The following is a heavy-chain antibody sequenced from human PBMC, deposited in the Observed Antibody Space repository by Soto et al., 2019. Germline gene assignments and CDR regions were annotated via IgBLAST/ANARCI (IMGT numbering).Heavy chain of an antibody. J-gene: IGHJ4*02. CDR3: TRGPRPSSVGTGAF. D-gene: IGHD3-10*01. Sequence: GSLRLSCTASGFTFSMYWMHWVRQVPGKGPEWVSRISDDGSRADYADSVKVRFTISRDNAKNTLYLEMHVLRADDTAVYYCTRGPRPSSVGTGAFWGQGTPVTSPQ. CDR2: ISDDGSRA. V-gene: IGHV3-74*01. CDR1: GFTFSMYW.